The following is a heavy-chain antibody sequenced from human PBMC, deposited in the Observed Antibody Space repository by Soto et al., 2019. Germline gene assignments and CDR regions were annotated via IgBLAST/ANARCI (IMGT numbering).Heavy chain of an antibody. V-gene: IGHV1-69*13. CDR2: IIPIFGTA. Sequence: SVKDSCKASGGSFSIYAISWGRQDTGQGLEWMGGIIPIFGTANYAQKFQGRVTITADESTSTAYMELSSLRSEDTAVYYCARKIEYYYDSSGPLYGMDVWGQGTTVTVSS. CDR3: ARKIEYYYDSSGPLYGMDV. D-gene: IGHD3-22*01. CDR1: GGSFSIYA. J-gene: IGHJ6*02.